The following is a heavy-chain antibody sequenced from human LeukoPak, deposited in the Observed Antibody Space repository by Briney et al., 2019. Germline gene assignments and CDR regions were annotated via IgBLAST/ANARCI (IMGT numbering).Heavy chain of an antibody. CDR3: ARVGSAWSYFDY. CDR2: TSYDGSNK. Sequence: GRSLRLSCSASGFTFSSFGMHWVRQAPGKGLEWVAVTSYDGSNKYSADSVKGRFTISRDNSENTLFLQMNSLRAEDTAVYYCARVGSAWSYFDYWGQGTLVTVSS. V-gene: IGHV3-30*03. J-gene: IGHJ4*02. CDR1: GFTFSSFG. D-gene: IGHD6-19*01.